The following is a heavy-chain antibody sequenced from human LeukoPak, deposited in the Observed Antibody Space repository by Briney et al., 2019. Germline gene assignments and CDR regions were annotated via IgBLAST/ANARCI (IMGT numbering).Heavy chain of an antibody. D-gene: IGHD2-15*01. CDR3: ARGRYCSGGSCYYRRGGSGRPVDY. J-gene: IGHJ4*02. CDR2: MNPNSGNT. CDR1: GYTFTSYD. V-gene: IGHV1-8*03. Sequence: ASVKVSCKASGYTFTSYDINWVRQATGQGLEWMGWMNPNSGNTGYAQKFRGRVTITRNTSISTAYMELSSLRSEDTAVYYCARGRYCSGGSCYYRRGGSGRPVDYWGQGTLVTVSS.